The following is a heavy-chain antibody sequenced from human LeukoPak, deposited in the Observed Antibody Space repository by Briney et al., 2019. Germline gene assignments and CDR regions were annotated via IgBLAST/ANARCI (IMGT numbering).Heavy chain of an antibody. CDR2: IDYFGTS. CDR1: GDSISNYY. CDR3: ARGRGYCGSISCYYYLDY. Sequence: SETLSLTCTVSGDSISNYYWSWIRQPPGKGLEWIGNIDYFGTSKYNPSLKSRVTISIDTSKNQFSLKLSSVTAADTTVYYCARGRGYCGSISCYYYLDYWGQGTLVTVSS. V-gene: IGHV4-59*01. D-gene: IGHD2-2*01. J-gene: IGHJ4*02.